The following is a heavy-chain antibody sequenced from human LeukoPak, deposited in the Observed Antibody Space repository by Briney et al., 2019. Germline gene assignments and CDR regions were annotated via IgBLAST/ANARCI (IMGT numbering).Heavy chain of an antibody. V-gene: IGHV3-15*01. J-gene: IGHJ6*03. D-gene: IGHD3-10*01. CDR1: GFTASSNY. CDR2: IKSKTDGGTT. CDR3: TTDGVLLWFGELSTMDV. Sequence: GGSLRLSCAASGFTASSNYMSWVRQAPGKGLEWVGRIKSKTDGGTTDYAAPVKGRFTISRDDSKNTLYLQMNSLKTEDTAVYYCTTDGVLLWFGELSTMDVWGKGTTVTVSS.